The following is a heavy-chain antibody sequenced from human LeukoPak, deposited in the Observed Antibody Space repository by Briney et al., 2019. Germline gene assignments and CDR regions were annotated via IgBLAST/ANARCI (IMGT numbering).Heavy chain of an antibody. D-gene: IGHD5-24*01. CDR1: GYTFRNYD. V-gene: IGHV1-8*02. CDR2: MNPNSGNT. Sequence: ASVKVSCKASGYTFRNYDINWVRQATGQGLEWMGWMNPNSGNTGFAQKFQDRVSMTRDASINTAYMELTSLRSGDTAVYYCARATPGGLHGYSFDYWGQGTVVTVYS. J-gene: IGHJ4*02. CDR3: ARATPGGLHGYSFDY.